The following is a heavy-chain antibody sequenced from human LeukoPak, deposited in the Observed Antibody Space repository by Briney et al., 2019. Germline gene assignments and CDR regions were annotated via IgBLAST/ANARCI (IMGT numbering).Heavy chain of an antibody. J-gene: IGHJ6*03. CDR1: GFTFSSYW. D-gene: IGHD3-22*01. V-gene: IGHV3-7*01. Sequence: PGGSLRLSCAASGFTFSSYWMSWVRQAPGKGLEWVANIKQDGSEKYYVDSVKGRFTISRDNAKNSLYLQMNSLRAEDTAVYYCARDYYDSSGYYYVHYYYMDVWGKGTTVTISS. CDR3: ARDYYDSSGYYYVHYYYMDV. CDR2: IKQDGSEK.